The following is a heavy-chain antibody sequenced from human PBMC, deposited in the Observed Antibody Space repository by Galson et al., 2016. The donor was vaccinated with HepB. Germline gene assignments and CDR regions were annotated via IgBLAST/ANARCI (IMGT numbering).Heavy chain of an antibody. Sequence: SLRLSCAASGFTFSDYYMSWIRQAPGKGLEWVAYISSTGTTTYYADSVKGRFTISRDNSKNILYLPMNSLRADDTAVYYCARDSKVFTSSWYHNWYFDLWGRGTLLTVSS. V-gene: IGHV3-11*01. CDR3: ARDSKVFTSSWYHNWYFDL. CDR2: ISSTGTTT. J-gene: IGHJ2*01. CDR1: GFTFSDYY. D-gene: IGHD2-2*01.